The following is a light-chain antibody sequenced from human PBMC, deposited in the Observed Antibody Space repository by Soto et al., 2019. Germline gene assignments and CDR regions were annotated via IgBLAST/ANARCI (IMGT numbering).Light chain of an antibody. Sequence: EIVLTQFPATLSLSPGERATLSCRASQSVSSYLAWYQQKPGKAPRLLIYDASNRATGTPARFSGSGSGTDFTLTISSLEPEDFAVYYCQQRSNFYTFGQGTKLEIK. CDR1: QSVSSY. J-gene: IGKJ2*01. V-gene: IGKV3-11*01. CDR3: QQRSNFYT. CDR2: DAS.